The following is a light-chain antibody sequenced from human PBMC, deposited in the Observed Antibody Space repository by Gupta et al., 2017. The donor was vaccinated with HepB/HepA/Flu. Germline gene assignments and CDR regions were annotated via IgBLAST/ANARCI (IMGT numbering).Light chain of an antibody. V-gene: IGKV3-15*01. CDR1: QSVGSN. J-gene: IGKJ1*01. CDR2: GAS. Sequence: EIVMTQSPATLSVSPGESATLSCRASQSVGSNLAWYQQKPGQAPRLPIYGASTRGTGIPVRFSGSGSGTEFTLTISSLQYEDFAVYYCQQYDNWPPAAFGQGTKVEIK. CDR3: QQYDNWPPAA.